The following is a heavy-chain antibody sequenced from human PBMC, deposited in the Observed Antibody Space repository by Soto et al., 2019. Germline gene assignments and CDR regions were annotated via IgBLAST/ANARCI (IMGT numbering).Heavy chain of an antibody. Sequence: GGSLRLSCEASGFAFSSYAMHWVRQAPGKGLEWVGVISYDGNYIYYADSAKGRFTISRDNSKNTLYVQVNSLRPEDTAVYYCAKGILSATIGPYAMDVWGQGTTVTVSS. D-gene: IGHD3-16*01. CDR1: GFAFSSYA. J-gene: IGHJ6*02. CDR3: AKGILSATIGPYAMDV. CDR2: ISYDGNYI. V-gene: IGHV3-30*18.